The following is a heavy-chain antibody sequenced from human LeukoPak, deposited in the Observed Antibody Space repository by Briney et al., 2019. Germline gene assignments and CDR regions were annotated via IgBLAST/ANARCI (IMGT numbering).Heavy chain of an antibody. CDR1: GFTFINYA. Sequence: PWGSLRLSCAASGFTFINYAMSWVRQTPGKGLEWVSGISRNSGSIGYANSVEGRFTISRDNAKNSLYLQMNSLTAEDSAFYFCAKAGRGYYGSGSYTNWGQGTLVTVSS. CDR2: ISRNSGSI. CDR3: AKAGRGYYGSGSYTN. V-gene: IGHV3-9*01. D-gene: IGHD3-10*01. J-gene: IGHJ4*02.